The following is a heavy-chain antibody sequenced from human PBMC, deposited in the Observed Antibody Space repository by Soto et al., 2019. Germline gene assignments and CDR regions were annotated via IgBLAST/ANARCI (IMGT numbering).Heavy chain of an antibody. CDR1: GFTFSSYG. Sequence: SGGSLRLSCAASGFTFSSYGMHWVRQAPGKGLEWVAVISYDGSNKYYADSVKGRFTISRDNSKNTLYLQMNSLRAEDTAVYYCAKDISRLRPVTLSAEYFQHWGQGTLVTVSS. D-gene: IGHD4-17*01. J-gene: IGHJ1*01. CDR2: ISYDGSNK. CDR3: AKDISRLRPVTLSAEYFQH. V-gene: IGHV3-30*18.